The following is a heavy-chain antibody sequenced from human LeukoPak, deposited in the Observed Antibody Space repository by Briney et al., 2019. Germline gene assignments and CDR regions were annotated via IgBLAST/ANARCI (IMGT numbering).Heavy chain of an antibody. D-gene: IGHD3-16*01. J-gene: IGHJ4*02. V-gene: IGHV3-21*01. CDR3: ARAFGGTTLDY. Sequence: GGPRSLSCAASGLTFSSNSMNWVRQVPGKGLEWVSSISSSSSYIYYADSVKGRFTISRDNAKNSLYLQMNSLRAEDTAVYYCARAFGGTTLDYWGQGTLVTVSS. CDR1: GLTFSSNS. CDR2: ISSSSSYI.